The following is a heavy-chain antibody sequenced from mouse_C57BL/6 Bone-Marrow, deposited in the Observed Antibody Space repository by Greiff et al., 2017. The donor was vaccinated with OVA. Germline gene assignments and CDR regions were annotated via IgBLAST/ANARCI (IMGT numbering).Heavy chain of an antibody. CDR3: ARDGGYQPYYFDY. V-gene: IGHV1-81*01. CDR2: IYPRSGNT. CDR1: GYTFTSYG. Sequence: QVQLQQSGAELARPGAPVKLSCKASGYTFTSYGISWVKQRTGQGLEWIGEIYPRSGNTYYNEKFKGKATLTADKSSSTAYMELRSLTSEDSAVYFCARDGGYQPYYFDYWGQGTTLTVSS. D-gene: IGHD2-3*01. J-gene: IGHJ2*01.